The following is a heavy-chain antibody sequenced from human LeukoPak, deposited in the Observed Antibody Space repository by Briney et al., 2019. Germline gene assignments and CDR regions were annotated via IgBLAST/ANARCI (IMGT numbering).Heavy chain of an antibody. CDR2: ISSSSSYI. CDR3: ARDRDTIFGVVEPFDI. Sequence: GGSLRLSCAASGFTFSSYSMNWVRQAPGKGLEWVSSISSSSSYIYYADSVKGRFTISRDNAKNSLYLQMNSLRAEDTAVYYCARDRDTIFGVVEPFDIWGQGTMVTVSS. V-gene: IGHV3-21*01. CDR1: GFTFSSYS. J-gene: IGHJ3*02. D-gene: IGHD3-3*01.